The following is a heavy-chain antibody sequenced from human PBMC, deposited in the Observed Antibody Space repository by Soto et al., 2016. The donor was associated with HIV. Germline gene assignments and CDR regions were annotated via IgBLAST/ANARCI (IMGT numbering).Heavy chain of an antibody. CDR3: AKVALLRYYFDY. J-gene: IGHJ4*02. V-gene: IGHV3-23*01. D-gene: IGHD2-15*01. Sequence: EVQLLESGGGLVQPGGSLRLSCAASGFTFNSYAMSWVRQAPGKGLEWVSAISGRGGSTYHADSVKGRFTISRDNSKNTLYLQMISLRAEDTAVYYCAKVALLRYYFDYWGQGTLVTVSA. CDR1: GFTFNSYA. CDR2: ISGRGGST.